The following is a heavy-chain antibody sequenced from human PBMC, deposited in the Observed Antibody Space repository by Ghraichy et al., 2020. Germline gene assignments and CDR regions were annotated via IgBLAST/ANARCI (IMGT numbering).Heavy chain of an antibody. CDR1: GGTFSSYA. D-gene: IGHD5-12*01. V-gene: IGHV1-69*06. J-gene: IGHJ4*02. CDR2: IIPIFGTA. Sequence: SVKVSCKASGGTFSSYAISWVRQAPGQGLEWMGGIIPIFGTANYAQKFQGRVTITADKSTSTAYMELSSLRSEDTAVYYCARGFRNVNIVATMYDYWGQGTLVTVSS. CDR3: ARGFRNVNIVATMYDY.